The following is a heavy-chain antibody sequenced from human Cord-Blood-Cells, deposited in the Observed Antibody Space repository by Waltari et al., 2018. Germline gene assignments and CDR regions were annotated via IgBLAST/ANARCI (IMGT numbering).Heavy chain of an antibody. D-gene: IGHD5-18*01. V-gene: IGHV4-34*01. J-gene: IGHJ3*02. CDR3: ARLSTAMFTMNAFDI. CDR2: ITHNGST. CDR1: GGSFSGYY. Sequence: QVQLQQWGAGLLKPSETLSLTCAVYGGSFSGYYWSWIRQPPGKGLEWMGEITHNGSTNYNLSLTGRVTISVDTSKNQFSRKLSSVTAADTAVYYCARLSTAMFTMNAFDIWGQGTMVTVSS.